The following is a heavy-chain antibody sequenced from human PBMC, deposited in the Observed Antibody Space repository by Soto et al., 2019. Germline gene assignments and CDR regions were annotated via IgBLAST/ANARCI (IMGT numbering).Heavy chain of an antibody. CDR2: IYYSGST. D-gene: IGHD3-16*01. J-gene: IGHJ5*02. Sequence: TLSLTCTVSGGSISSSSYYWGWIRQPPGKGLEWIGSIYYSGSTYYNPSLKSRVTISVDTSKNQFSLKLSSVTAADTAVYYCARHSNVRRGSWFDPWGQGTLVTVSS. V-gene: IGHV4-39*01. CDR3: ARHSNVRRGSWFDP. CDR1: GGSISSSSYY.